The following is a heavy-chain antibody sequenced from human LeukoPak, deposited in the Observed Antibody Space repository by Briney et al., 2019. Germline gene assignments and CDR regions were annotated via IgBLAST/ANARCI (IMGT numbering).Heavy chain of an antibody. V-gene: IGHV1-18*01. CDR2: ISPYNGNT. D-gene: IGHD2-21*02. CDR3: VRGGLHCRGTDCYSTGLFDS. Sequence: ASVKVSCKASGYTFIKYGIIWVRQAPGQGLEWMGYISPYNGNTNYAQKLQGRVTMTTDTSTSTAYMELRSLRSDDTAVYYCVRGGLHCRGTDCYSTGLFDSWGRGTLVIVSS. CDR1: GYTFIKYG. J-gene: IGHJ4*02.